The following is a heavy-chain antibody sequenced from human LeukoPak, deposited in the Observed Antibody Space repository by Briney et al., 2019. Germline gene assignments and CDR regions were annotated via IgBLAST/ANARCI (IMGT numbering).Heavy chain of an antibody. J-gene: IGHJ6*03. D-gene: IGHD2-15*01. V-gene: IGHV3-66*03. Sequence: PGGSLTLSCVVSGFTVSSDYMSWVRQAPGKGLECVSVIYSCCSTYYADSVKGRFTISRNSSKNTLYLQMNSLRPEDTAVYYCARDSRHGSSGGSCYLHYNYYMDVWGKGTTVTVSS. CDR2: IYSCCST. CDR3: ARDSRHGSSGGSCYLHYNYYMDV. CDR1: GFTVSSDY.